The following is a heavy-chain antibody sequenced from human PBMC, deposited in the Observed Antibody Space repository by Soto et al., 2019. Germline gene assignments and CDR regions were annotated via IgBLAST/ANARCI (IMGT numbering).Heavy chain of an antibody. V-gene: IGHV1-18*01. CDR1: GYTLTSYG. Sequence: ASVKVSCKASGYTLTSYGISWVRQAPGQGLEWMGWISAYNGNTNYAQKLQGGVTMTTDTSTSTAYMELRSLRSDDTAVYYCARDLPSPGDFGVVIMSSYGMDVWGQGTTVTVSS. J-gene: IGHJ6*02. CDR2: ISAYNGNT. CDR3: ARDLPSPGDFGVVIMSSYGMDV. D-gene: IGHD3-3*01.